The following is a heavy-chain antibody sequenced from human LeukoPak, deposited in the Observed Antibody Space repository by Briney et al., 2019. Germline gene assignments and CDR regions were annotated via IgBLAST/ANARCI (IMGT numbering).Heavy chain of an antibody. CDR2: ISATGNTI. CDR3: ARDSSGNFIPDYFDY. Sequence: GGSLRLSCATSGFTFSSYEMNWVRQAPGKGLEWVSYISATGNTIYYPDSVKGRFTISRDNAKNSLYLQMNSLRAEDTVVYYCARDSSGNFIPDYFDYWGQGTLVTVSS. D-gene: IGHD3-10*01. CDR1: GFTFSSYE. V-gene: IGHV3-48*03. J-gene: IGHJ4*02.